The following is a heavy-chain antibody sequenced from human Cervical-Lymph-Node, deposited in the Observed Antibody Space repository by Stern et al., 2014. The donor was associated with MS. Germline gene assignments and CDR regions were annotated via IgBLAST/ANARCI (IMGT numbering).Heavy chain of an antibody. CDR1: GGSISSYY. CDR3: ARLTTTVSSFDP. CDR2: IYYSGST. Sequence: QVQLQESGPGLVKPSETLSLTCTVSGGSISSYYWSWIRQPPGKGLEWIGYIYYSGSTNYNPSLKSRVTISVDTSKNQFSLKMSSVPAADTAMYYCARLTTTVSSFDPWGQGSLVTVSS. J-gene: IGHJ5*02. V-gene: IGHV4-59*08. D-gene: IGHD4-17*01.